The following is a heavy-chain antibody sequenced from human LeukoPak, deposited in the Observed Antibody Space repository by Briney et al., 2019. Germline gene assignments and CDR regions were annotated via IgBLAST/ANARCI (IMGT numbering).Heavy chain of an antibody. CDR1: GFTFSDYY. Sequence: GGSLRLSCAASGFTFSDYYMNWVRQAPGKGLEWVSYISSSSSTIYYADSVKGRFTISRDNAKNSLYLQMNSLRAEDTAVYYCARDSPWELLPLHYWGQGTLVTVSS. V-gene: IGHV3-11*04. CDR2: ISSSSSTI. CDR3: ARDSPWELLPLHY. D-gene: IGHD1-26*01. J-gene: IGHJ4*02.